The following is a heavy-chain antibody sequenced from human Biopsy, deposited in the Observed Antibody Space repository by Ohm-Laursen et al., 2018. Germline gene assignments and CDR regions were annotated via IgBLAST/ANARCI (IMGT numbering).Heavy chain of an antibody. J-gene: IGHJ4*02. D-gene: IGHD1/OR15-1a*01. Sequence: GSLRLSCAASGFTVSTTYMSWVRQAPGKGLEWVSFISSGSSPIYYADSVKGRFTISRDDAKNSLYLQMNSLRAEDTAVYYCARGRTGGWGQGTLVTVSS. CDR1: GFTVSTTY. CDR2: ISSGSSPI. V-gene: IGHV3-48*01. CDR3: ARGRTGG.